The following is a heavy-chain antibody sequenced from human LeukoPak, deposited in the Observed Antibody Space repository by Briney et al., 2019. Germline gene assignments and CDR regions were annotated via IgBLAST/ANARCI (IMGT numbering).Heavy chain of an antibody. CDR3: ARGPAWFGESLCWFDP. D-gene: IGHD3-10*01. J-gene: IGHJ5*02. Sequence: ASVKVSCKASGGTFSSYTISWVRQAPGQGLEWMGRIIPILGIANYAQKFQGRVTITADKSTSTAYMELSSLRSEDTAVYYCARGPAWFGESLCWFDPWGQGTLVTVSS. CDR2: IIPILGIA. V-gene: IGHV1-69*02. CDR1: GGTFSSYT.